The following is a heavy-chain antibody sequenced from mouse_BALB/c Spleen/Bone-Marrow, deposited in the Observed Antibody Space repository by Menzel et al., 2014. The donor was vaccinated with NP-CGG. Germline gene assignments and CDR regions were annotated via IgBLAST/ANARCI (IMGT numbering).Heavy chain of an antibody. CDR3: ARSDGYRALDY. V-gene: IGHV1-82*01. Sequence: QVQLKESGPELVKPGASVKISCKASGYAFSSSWMNWVEQRPGQGLEWIGRIYPGDGDTHYNGKFKGKATLTADKSSSTAYMHLSSLTSVDSAVYFCARSDGYRALDYWGQGTSVTVSS. CDR2: IYPGDGDT. J-gene: IGHJ4*01. D-gene: IGHD2-3*01. CDR1: GYAFSSSW.